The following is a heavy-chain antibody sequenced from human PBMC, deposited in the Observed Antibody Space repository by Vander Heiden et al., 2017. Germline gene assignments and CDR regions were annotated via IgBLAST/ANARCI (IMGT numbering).Heavy chain of an antibody. CDR3: ARGPPKGSFDY. CDR1: GGSFSGCY. CDR2: INHSGST. V-gene: IGHV4-34*01. J-gene: IGHJ4*02. Sequence: QVQLQPWGARLLKPSQTLSLTCAVYGGSFSGCYWSWIRQPPGKRLEWIGEINHSGSTNYNPSLKSRVTISVDTSKNQFSLKLSSVTAADTAVYYCARGPPKGSFDYWGQGTLVTVSS.